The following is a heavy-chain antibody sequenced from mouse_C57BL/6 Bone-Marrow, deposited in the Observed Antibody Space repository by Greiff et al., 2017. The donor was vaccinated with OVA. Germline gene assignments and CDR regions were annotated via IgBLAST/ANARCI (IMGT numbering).Heavy chain of an antibody. CDR2: ISDGGSYT. D-gene: IGHD1-1*01. CDR3: ARDRDNYYYGSGYFDV. CDR1: GFTFSSYA. J-gene: IGHJ1*03. Sequence: DVMLVESGGGLVKPGGSLKLSCAASGFTFSSYAMSWVRQTPEKRLEWVATISDGGSYTYYPDNVKGRFTISRDNAKNNLYLQMSHLKSEETAMYDWARDRDNYYYGSGYFDVGGTGTTVTVSS. V-gene: IGHV5-4*01.